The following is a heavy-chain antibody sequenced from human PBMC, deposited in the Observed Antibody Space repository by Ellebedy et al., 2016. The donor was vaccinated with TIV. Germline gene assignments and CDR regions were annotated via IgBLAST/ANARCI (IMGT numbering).Heavy chain of an antibody. D-gene: IGHD3-22*01. J-gene: IGHJ4*02. Sequence: GESLKISCAASGLTLRNYPLSWLRQAPGKGLEWVSLIYSNDNTYYGDAVRGRFTISRDTSSNTLYIQMNSLRAEDTAVYYCTRVKYYYDRLRVFYFESWGRGTLVTVSS. CDR1: GLTLRNYP. CDR3: TRVKYYYDRLRVFYFES. V-gene: IGHV3-53*01. CDR2: IYSNDNT.